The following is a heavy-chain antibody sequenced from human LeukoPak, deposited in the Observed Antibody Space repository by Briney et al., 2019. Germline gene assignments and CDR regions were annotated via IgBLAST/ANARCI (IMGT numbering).Heavy chain of an antibody. CDR2: INPNSGGT. CDR1: GYTFTGYY. CDR3: ARDPRGQQLDWTPFDP. D-gene: IGHD6-13*01. Sequence: ASVKVSCKASGYTFTGYYMHWVRQAPGQGLEWMGWINPNSGGTNYAQKFQGRVTMTRDTSISTAYMELSSLRSEDTAVYYCARDPRGQQLDWTPFDPWGQGTLVTVSS. V-gene: IGHV1-2*02. J-gene: IGHJ5*02.